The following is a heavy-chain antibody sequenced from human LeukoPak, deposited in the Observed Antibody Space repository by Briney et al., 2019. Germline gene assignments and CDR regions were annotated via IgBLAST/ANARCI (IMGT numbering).Heavy chain of an antibody. V-gene: IGHV1-69*13. D-gene: IGHD4-17*01. CDR2: IIPIFGTA. J-gene: IGHJ4*02. Sequence: SVKVSCKASGGTFSSYAISWVRQAPGQGLEWMGGIIPIFGTANYAQKFQGRVTITADESTSTAYMELSSLRSEDTAVYYCARAPYGDYNVRYFDYWGQGILVTVSS. CDR1: GGTFSSYA. CDR3: ARAPYGDYNVRYFDY.